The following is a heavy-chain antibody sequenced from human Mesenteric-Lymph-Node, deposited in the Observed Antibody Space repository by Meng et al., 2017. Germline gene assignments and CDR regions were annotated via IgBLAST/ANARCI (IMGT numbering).Heavy chain of an antibody. CDR2: IYPGDSDT. J-gene: IGHJ4*02. CDR1: GYSFATDW. V-gene: IGHV5-51*01. CDR3: AVCSGGACYRVFDY. D-gene: IGHD2-15*01. Sequence: GESLKISCKASGYSFATDWIGWVRQMPGKGLEWMGIIYPGDSDTRYSPFFQGQVTISADKSINTAYLQWSSLKASDTAIYYCAVCSGGACYRVFDYWGQGTLVTVSS.